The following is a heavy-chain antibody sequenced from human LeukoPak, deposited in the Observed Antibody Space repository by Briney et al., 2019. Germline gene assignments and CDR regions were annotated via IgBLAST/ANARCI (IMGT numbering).Heavy chain of an antibody. CDR2: IYPGDSDT. D-gene: IGHD5-18*01. Sequence: GESLKISCKGSGYSFTSYWIGWVRQMPGKGLEWMGIIYPGDSDTRYSPSFQGQVNISADKSISTAYLQWSSLKASDTAMYYCARQKGGGGYSYSYAFDYWGQGTLVTVSS. CDR3: ARQKGGGGYSYSYAFDY. CDR1: GYSFTSYW. V-gene: IGHV5-51*01. J-gene: IGHJ4*02.